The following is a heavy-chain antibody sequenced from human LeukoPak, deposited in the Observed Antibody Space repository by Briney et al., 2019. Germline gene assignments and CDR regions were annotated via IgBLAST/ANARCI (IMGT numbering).Heavy chain of an antibody. CDR3: ARDADSSGYHDY. Sequence: ASVKVSCKASGYTFTSYGISWVRQAPGQGLEWMGWISAYNGNTNYAQKLQGRVTMTRDMSTSTVYMELSSLRSEDTAVYYCARDADSSGYHDYWGQRTLVTVSS. CDR1: GYTFTSYG. J-gene: IGHJ4*02. D-gene: IGHD3-22*01. CDR2: ISAYNGNT. V-gene: IGHV1-18*01.